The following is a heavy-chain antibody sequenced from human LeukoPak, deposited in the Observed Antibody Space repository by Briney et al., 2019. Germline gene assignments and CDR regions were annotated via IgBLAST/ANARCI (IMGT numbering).Heavy chain of an antibody. J-gene: IGHJ4*02. CDR3: ARNTADLDF. CDR2: TYFRSKWKY. CDR1: GDSVSSKSSA. V-gene: IGHV6-1*01. D-gene: IGHD2-21*02. Sequence: PSQTLSLTCAISGDSVSSKSSAWNWIRQSPSRGLEWLGRTYFRSKWKYDYALAVKSRVTITPDTSKNQFSLLLNSLTPEDTAVYYCARNTADLDFWGQGILVTVSS.